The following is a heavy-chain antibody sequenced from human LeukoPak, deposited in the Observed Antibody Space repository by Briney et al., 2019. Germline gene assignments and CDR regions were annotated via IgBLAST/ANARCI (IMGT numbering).Heavy chain of an antibody. CDR1: GYTFTGYY. D-gene: IGHD3-22*01. CDR2: INPNSGGT. CDR3: ARAYYYDSSGYYFDY. Sequence: GASVKVSCKASGYTFTGYYMHWVRQAPGQGLEWMGWINPNSGGTNYAQKFQGRVTMTRDTSISTVYMELSSLRSEDTAVYYCARAYYYDSSGYYFDYWGQGTLVTVSS. J-gene: IGHJ4*02. V-gene: IGHV1-2*02.